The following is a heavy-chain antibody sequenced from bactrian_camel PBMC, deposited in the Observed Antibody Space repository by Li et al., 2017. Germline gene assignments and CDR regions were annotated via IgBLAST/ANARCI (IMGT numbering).Heavy chain of an antibody. Sequence: VQLVESGGGTVAAGGSLTLSCGASEGYRVNSNCMGWFRQTPGKEREAVAAIWLGDGRQWYAEAVKGRFTISRDNGKNTIYLQMNSLRPEDTAMYYCAADCFAGTTVAPTDSDVWGQGTQVTVS. CDR2: IWLGDGRQ. J-gene: IGHJ6*01. V-gene: IGHV3-3*01. CDR1: EGYRVNSNC. CDR3: AADCFAGTTVAPTDSDV. D-gene: IGHD3*01.